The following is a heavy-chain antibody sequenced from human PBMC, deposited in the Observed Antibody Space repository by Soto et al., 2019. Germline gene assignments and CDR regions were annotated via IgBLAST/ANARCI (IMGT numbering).Heavy chain of an antibody. D-gene: IGHD2-8*01. V-gene: IGHV4-30-2*06. CDR3: ARESVESGTNYFDT. CDR1: GGTITSGRSY. CDR2: IYHSGST. J-gene: IGHJ5*01. Sequence: SETLSLTCSVSGGTITSGRSYWNWIRQSPGKGLEWIAYIYHSGSTYYNPSLKSRVTISVDRSENQFSLKLTSVTAADTAVYYCARESVESGTNYFDTWGPGTLLTVSS.